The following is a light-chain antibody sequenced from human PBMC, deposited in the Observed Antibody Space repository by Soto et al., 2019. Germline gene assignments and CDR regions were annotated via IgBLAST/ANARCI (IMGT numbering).Light chain of an antibody. J-gene: IGLJ3*02. V-gene: IGLV1-40*01. CDR1: RSNIGGYNY. Sequence: QSVLTQPPSASGTPGQRVTISCSGGRSNIGGYNYVYWFQQYPGTAPKLLIYGDNNRPSGVPDRFSGSKFGTSASLAITGLQAEDEADYYCHCYDSSLSGSVFGGGTKVTVL. CDR3: HCYDSSLSGSV. CDR2: GDN.